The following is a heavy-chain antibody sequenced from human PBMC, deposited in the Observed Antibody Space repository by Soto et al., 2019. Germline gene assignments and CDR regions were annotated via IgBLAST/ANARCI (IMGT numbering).Heavy chain of an antibody. CDR3: AKARAKRHYDSSGYYYFDY. CDR2: ISGSGGST. D-gene: IGHD3-22*01. J-gene: IGHJ4*02. CDR1: GFTFSSYA. V-gene: IGHV3-23*01. Sequence: EVQLLESGGGLVQPGGSLRLSCAASGFTFSSYAMSWVRQAPGKGLEWVSAISGSGGSTYYADSVKGRFTISRDNSKNTLYLQMNSLRAEDTAVYYCAKARAKRHYDSSGYYYFDYRGQGTLVTVSS.